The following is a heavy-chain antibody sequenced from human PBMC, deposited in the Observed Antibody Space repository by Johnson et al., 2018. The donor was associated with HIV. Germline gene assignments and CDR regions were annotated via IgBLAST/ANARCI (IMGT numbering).Heavy chain of an antibody. CDR2: ISYDGSNK. J-gene: IGHJ3*02. V-gene: IGHV3-30*04. D-gene: IGHD7-27*01. CDR3: ARDRGLGRGDGFDI. CDR1: GFTFSSYA. Sequence: QVQLVESGGGVVRPGGSLRLSCAASGFTFSSYAMHWVRQAPGKGLEWVAVISYDGSNKYYADSVKGRVPISRDNSKNTLYLQMNSLRAEDTAVCYCARDRGLGRGDGFDIWGQGTMVTVS.